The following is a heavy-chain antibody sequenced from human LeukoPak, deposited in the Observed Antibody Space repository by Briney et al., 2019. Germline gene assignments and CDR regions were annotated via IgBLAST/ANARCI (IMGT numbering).Heavy chain of an antibody. CDR1: GFTVSSNY. V-gene: IGHV3-66*01. CDR3: ARGGVSHSSSWYSYFDY. Sequence: GGSLRLSCAASGFTVSSNYVSWVRQAPGKGLEWVSVIYSGGSTYYADSVKGRFTISRDNSKNTLYLQMNSLRVEDTAVYYCARGGVSHSSSWYSYFDYWGQGTLVTVSS. J-gene: IGHJ4*02. D-gene: IGHD6-13*01. CDR2: IYSGGST.